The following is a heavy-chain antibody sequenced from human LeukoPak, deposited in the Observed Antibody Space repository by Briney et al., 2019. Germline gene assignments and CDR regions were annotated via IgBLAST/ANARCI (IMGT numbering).Heavy chain of an antibody. CDR1: GGSISSYY. V-gene: IGHV4-59*01. CDR2: TYYSGST. CDR3: ARAVLPHYFDY. Sequence: SETLSLTCTVSGGSISSYYWSWIRQPPGKGLEWIGYTYYSGSTNYNPSLKSRVTISVDTSKNQFSLKLSSVTAADTAVYYCARAVLPHYFDYWGQGTLVTVSS. J-gene: IGHJ4*02.